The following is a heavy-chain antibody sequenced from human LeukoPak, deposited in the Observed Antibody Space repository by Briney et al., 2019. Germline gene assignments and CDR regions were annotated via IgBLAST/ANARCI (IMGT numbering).Heavy chain of an antibody. D-gene: IGHD2-2*01. J-gene: IGHJ6*03. CDR3: AKTPYCSSTSCYYYYYMDV. Sequence: ASVKVSCKASGYTFTSYDINWVRQATGQGLEWMGWMNPNSGNTGYAQKFQGRVTMTRNTSISTAYMELSSLRSEDTAVYYCAKTPYCSSTSCYYYYYMDVWGKGTTVTVSS. CDR2: MNPNSGNT. V-gene: IGHV1-8*01. CDR1: GYTFTSYD.